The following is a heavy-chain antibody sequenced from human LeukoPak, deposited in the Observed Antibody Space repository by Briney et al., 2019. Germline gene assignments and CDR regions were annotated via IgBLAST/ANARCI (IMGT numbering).Heavy chain of an antibody. D-gene: IGHD5-24*01. J-gene: IGHJ2*01. CDR1: GYTFTSYD. CDR2: MTPNSGHT. CDR3: ARGRDGYNFGYFDL. Sequence: ASVKVSCKASGYTFTSYDINWVRQATGQGLEWMGWMTPNSGHTAYAQKFQGRVTITRNTPITTAYMELSSLRSEDTAVYYCARGRDGYNFGYFDLWGRGTLVTVSS. V-gene: IGHV1-8*03.